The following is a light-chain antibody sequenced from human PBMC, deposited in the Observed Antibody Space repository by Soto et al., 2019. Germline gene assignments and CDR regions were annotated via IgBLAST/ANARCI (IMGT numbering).Light chain of an antibody. Sequence: EIVLTQSPATLSLSPGERATLSCRASQSVNKYLAWYQQKPGQAPRLLIYDISNRATGIPARFSGSGYGTDFTLTISSLESEDFAVYYCQPRSNWPPIHTFGPGTKVEIK. CDR2: DIS. CDR1: QSVNKY. CDR3: QPRSNWPPIHT. V-gene: IGKV3-11*01. J-gene: IGKJ3*01.